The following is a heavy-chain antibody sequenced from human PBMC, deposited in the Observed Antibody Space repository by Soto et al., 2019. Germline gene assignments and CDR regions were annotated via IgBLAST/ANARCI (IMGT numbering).Heavy chain of an antibody. CDR2: IYWDDDK. V-gene: IGHV2-5*02. CDR1: AFSLSTGGVG. D-gene: IGHD2-21*02. J-gene: IGHJ6*02. Sequence: SGATLGNPTQTLTLTCTFSAFSLSTGGVGVGWIRQPPGKALEWLALIYWDDDKRYSPSLRSRLTITKDTSKNQVVLTMTNMDPVDTATYYCIQSRCGGDCLQSYASYYYHGMDVWGQGTTVTSP. CDR3: IQSRCGGDCLQSYASYYYHGMDV.